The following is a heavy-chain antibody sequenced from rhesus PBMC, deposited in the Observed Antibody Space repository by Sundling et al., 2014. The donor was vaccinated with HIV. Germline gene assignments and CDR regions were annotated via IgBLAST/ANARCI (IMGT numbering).Heavy chain of an antibody. J-gene: IGHJ4*01. CDR2: IYGSSPNM. Sequence: QVHLQESGPGVVRPSETLSLTCDVSVASISDSVRWTWIRQSPGRGLEWIGNIYGSSPNMNYKPSLKSRVTISKDTSKNQFSLRLTSVTAADTAVYYCARDVGFYRDDSGYHYSEYFDFWGRGVLVTVSS. CDR1: VASISDSVR. V-gene: IGHV4S10*01. D-gene: IGHD6-25*01. CDR3: ARDVGFYRDDSGYHYSEYFDF.